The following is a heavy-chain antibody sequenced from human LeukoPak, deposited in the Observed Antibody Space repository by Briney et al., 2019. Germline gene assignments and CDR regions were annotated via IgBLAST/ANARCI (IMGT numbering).Heavy chain of an antibody. CDR2: IYYSGSI. CDR3: ARENPSGYYNRPIDY. V-gene: IGHV4-61*01. Sequence: SETLSLTCTVSGGSVTSATYNWSWIRQPPGKGLEWIGDIYYSGSIKYNPSLKSRVTMSVDTSKNQFSLKLSSVTAADTAIYYCARENPSGYYNRPIDYWGQGTLVTVSS. D-gene: IGHD3-22*01. CDR1: GGSVTSATYN. J-gene: IGHJ4*02.